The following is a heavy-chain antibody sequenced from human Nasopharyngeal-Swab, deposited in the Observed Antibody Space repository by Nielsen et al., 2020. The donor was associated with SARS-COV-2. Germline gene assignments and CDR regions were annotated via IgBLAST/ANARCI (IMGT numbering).Heavy chain of an antibody. V-gene: IGHV3-15*01. Sequence: WIRQPPGKGLEWVGRIKSKTDGGTTDCAAPVKGRFTISRDDSKNTLYLQMNSLKTEDTAVYYCTALRSYYYDSTDPSGYWGQGTLVTVSS. CDR3: TALRSYYYDSTDPSGY. D-gene: IGHD3-22*01. J-gene: IGHJ4*02. CDR2: IKSKTDGGTT.